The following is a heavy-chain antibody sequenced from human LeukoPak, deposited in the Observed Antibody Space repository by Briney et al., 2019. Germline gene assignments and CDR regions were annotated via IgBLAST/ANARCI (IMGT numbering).Heavy chain of an antibody. CDR1: GYSFTTYW. V-gene: IGHV5-51*01. J-gene: IGHJ4*02. D-gene: IGHD6-13*01. CDR2: IFPSDSDT. Sequence: GESLKISCKGSGYSFTTYWIAWVRQVPGKGLEWMGIIFPSDSDTKYSPSFQGQVTISADKSISTAYLQWSSLKASGTAMYYCARRDRYSSNWYFDYWGQGTLVTVSS. CDR3: ARRDRYSSNWYFDY.